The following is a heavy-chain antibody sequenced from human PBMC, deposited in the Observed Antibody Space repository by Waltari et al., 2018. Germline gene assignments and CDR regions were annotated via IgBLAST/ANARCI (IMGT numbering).Heavy chain of an antibody. CDR1: GGSISSYY. V-gene: IGHV4-59*01. CDR2: IYYSGST. CDR3: ARAYYGDYVSDAFDI. J-gene: IGHJ3*02. Sequence: QVQLQESGPGLVKPSETLSLTCTVSGGSISSYYWSWIRQPPGKGLEWIGYIYYSGSTNYNPSLKSRVTISVDTSKNQFSLKLSSVTAADTAVYYCARAYYGDYVSDAFDIWGQGTMVTVSS. D-gene: IGHD4-17*01.